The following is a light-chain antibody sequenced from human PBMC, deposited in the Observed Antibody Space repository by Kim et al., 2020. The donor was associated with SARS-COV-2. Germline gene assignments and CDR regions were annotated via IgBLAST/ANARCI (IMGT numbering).Light chain of an antibody. J-gene: IGLJ1*01. Sequence: QSVTISCTGTSSDVGGYNYVSWYQQHPGKAPKLMIYEVSKRPSGVPDRFSGSKSGNTASLTVSGLQAEDEADYYCSSYAASNNFYVFGTGTKVTVL. CDR1: SSDVGGYNY. CDR2: EVS. CDR3: SSYAASNNFYV. V-gene: IGLV2-8*01.